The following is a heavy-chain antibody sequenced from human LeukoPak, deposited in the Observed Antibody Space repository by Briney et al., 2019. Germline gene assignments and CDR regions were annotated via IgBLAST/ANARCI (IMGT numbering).Heavy chain of an antibody. CDR3: ARGYSGNYLRFDP. J-gene: IGHJ5*02. V-gene: IGHV4-4*07. Sequence: SETLSLTCTVSGGSFSSSYWSWIRQPAGKGLEWIGRIYTSGGTNFNPPLKSRVTISIDKSKNQISLKLNSVTAADTAVYYCARGYSGNYLRFDPWGQGTLVTVSS. CDR2: IYTSGGT. D-gene: IGHD1-26*01. CDR1: GGSFSSSY.